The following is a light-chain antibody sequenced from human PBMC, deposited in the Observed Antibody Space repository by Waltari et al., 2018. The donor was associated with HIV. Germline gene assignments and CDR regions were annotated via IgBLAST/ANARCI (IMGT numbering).Light chain of an antibody. CDR1: SSDVGAYNL. CDR2: DVS. Sequence: QTALTQPASVSGSPGQSITISCTGTSSDVGAYNLVSWYQQHPGKAPRLIIYDVSERPAGVSNRFTGSKSGNTASLTVSGLQAEDEADYYRVSYAGSNTVIFGGGTKLTVL. J-gene: IGLJ2*01. V-gene: IGLV2-14*02. CDR3: VSYAGSNTVI.